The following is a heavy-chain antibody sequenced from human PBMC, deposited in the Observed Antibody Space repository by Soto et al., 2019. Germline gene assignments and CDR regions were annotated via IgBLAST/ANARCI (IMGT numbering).Heavy chain of an antibody. CDR3: ARAHTMMILDRFDP. Sequence: SLRLSCAASGFKFRNYAIHWVRQAPGKGLEWLAVIWFDGSKKYYADSVKGRFTISRDNSKNTVYLDMNSLTADDSGVFYCARAHTMMILDRFDPWGHGTLVTV. CDR2: IWFDGSKK. D-gene: IGHD3-22*01. J-gene: IGHJ5*02. V-gene: IGHV3-33*01. CDR1: GFKFRNYA.